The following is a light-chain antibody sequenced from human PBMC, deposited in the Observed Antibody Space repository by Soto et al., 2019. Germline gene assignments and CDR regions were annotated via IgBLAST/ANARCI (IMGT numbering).Light chain of an antibody. J-gene: IGKJ1*01. CDR2: GAS. V-gene: IGKV3-15*01. CDR1: QSVSSN. CDR3: QQYNNWLGT. Sequence: EIVMTQSPATLSVSPGERATLSCRASQSVSSNLAWYQQKHGQAPRLLIYGASTRATGIPARCSGSGSGTEFTLTISSLQSEDFAVYYCQQYNNWLGTFGQGTKVEIK.